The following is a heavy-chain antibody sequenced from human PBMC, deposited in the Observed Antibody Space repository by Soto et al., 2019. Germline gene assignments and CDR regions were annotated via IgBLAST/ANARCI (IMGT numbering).Heavy chain of an antibody. D-gene: IGHD3-10*01. CDR3: ARGSIRFLEWVRTMVRGVIRQAYFDY. CDR2: ISSSGSTI. V-gene: IGHV3-11*01. Sequence: QVQLVESGGGLVKPGGSLRLSCAASGFTFSDYYMSWIRQAPGKGLEWVSYISSSGSTIYYADSVKGRFTISRDNAKNSLYLQMNSLRAEDTAVYYCARGSIRFLEWVRTMVRGVIRQAYFDYWGQGTLVTVSS. CDR1: GFTFSDYY. J-gene: IGHJ4*02.